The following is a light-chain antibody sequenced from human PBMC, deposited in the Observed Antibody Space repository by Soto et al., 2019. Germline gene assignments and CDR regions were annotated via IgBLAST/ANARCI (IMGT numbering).Light chain of an antibody. CDR2: GAS. CDR3: QHRINWPIT. Sequence: EVVLTQSPATLSLSPGERATLSCRASQSVSNILAWYQLKPGQEPRLLLYGASIRSTALSARFSGSGSGTDFTLTISRLEPEDFAVYYCQHRINWPITFGQGTRLEIK. J-gene: IGKJ5*01. CDR1: QSVSNI. V-gene: IGKV3-11*01.